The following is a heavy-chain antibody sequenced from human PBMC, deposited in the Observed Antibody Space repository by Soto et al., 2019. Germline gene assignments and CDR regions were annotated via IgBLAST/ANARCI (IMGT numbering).Heavy chain of an antibody. CDR3: ARHARIAVAGRTPLDAFDI. CDR2: IYPGDSDT. Sequence: PGESLKISCKGSGYSFTSYWIGWVRQMPGKGQEWMGIIYPGDSDTRYSPSFQGQVTISADKSISTAYLQWSSLKASDTAMYYCARHARIAVAGRTPLDAFDIWGQGTMVTVSS. CDR1: GYSFTSYW. V-gene: IGHV5-51*01. D-gene: IGHD6-19*01. J-gene: IGHJ3*02.